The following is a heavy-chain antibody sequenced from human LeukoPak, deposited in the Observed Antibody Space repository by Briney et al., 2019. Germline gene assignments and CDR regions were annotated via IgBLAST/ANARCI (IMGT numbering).Heavy chain of an antibody. Sequence: PSGTLSLTCALSGGSLSSTSWWSWVRPPPGKGLEWIGEIYYSGSTNYKPSLKSRVTISLDKSKNQFSLRLSSVTAADTAVYYCARADSGSGGIDYWGQGTLVTVSS. CDR3: ARADSGSGGIDY. J-gene: IGHJ4*02. CDR1: GGSLSSTSW. D-gene: IGHD3-10*01. V-gene: IGHV4-4*02. CDR2: IYYSGST.